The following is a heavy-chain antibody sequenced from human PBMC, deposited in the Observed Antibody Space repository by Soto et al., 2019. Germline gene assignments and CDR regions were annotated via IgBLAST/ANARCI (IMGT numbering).Heavy chain of an antibody. CDR3: ARVYYDFWSGYPADTDYYYYYMDV. J-gene: IGHJ6*03. CDR1: GGSISSYY. D-gene: IGHD3-3*01. Sequence: SETLYLTCTVSGGSISSYYWSWIRQPPGKGLEWIGYIYYSGSTNYNPSLKSRVTISVDTSKNQFSLKLSSVTAANTAVFYCARVYYDFWSGYPADTDYYYYYMDVWGKGTTVTVSS. V-gene: IGHV4-59*01. CDR2: IYYSGST.